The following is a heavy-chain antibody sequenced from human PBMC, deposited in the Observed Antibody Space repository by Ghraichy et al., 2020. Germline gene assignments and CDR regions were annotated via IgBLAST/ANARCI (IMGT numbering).Heavy chain of an antibody. CDR3: AKDRVINYYYYYGLDV. V-gene: IGHV3-23*01. J-gene: IGHJ6*02. D-gene: IGHD3-16*02. Sequence: GESLNISCAASGFTFSSYGMSWVRQTPGKGLEWVSGISGSGGSTYYADSVKGRFTISRDNSKNTLYLQMNSLRAEDTAVYYCAKDRVINYYYYYGLDVWGQGTTVTVSS. CDR2: ISGSGGST. CDR1: GFTFSSYG.